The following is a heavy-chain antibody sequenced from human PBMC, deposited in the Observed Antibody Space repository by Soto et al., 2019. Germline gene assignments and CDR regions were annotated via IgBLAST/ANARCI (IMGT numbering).Heavy chain of an antibody. Sequence: VASVKVSCKASGYTFTGYYMHWVRQAPGQGLEWMGWINPNSGGTSYAQKFQGWVTMTRDTSISTAYMELSRLRSDDTAVYYCAREDVLRFLEWSPGGAFDIWGQGTMVTVSS. CDR3: AREDVLRFLEWSPGGAFDI. CDR2: INPNSGGT. CDR1: GYTFTGYY. V-gene: IGHV1-2*04. J-gene: IGHJ3*02. D-gene: IGHD3-3*01.